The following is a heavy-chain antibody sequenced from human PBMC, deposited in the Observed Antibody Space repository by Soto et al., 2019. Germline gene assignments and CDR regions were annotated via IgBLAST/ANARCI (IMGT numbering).Heavy chain of an antibody. CDR3: ARTYYYGTGAFDI. V-gene: IGHV5-10-1*01. CDR1: GCSFTSYW. Sequence: PGESLKISCKGSGCSFTSYWISCGRQMPVKGLEWMGRIDPSDSYTNYSPSFQGHVTISADKSISTAYLQWSSMKASDTAMYYCARTYYYGTGAFDIWGQGTLVTVSS. CDR2: IDPSDSYT. J-gene: IGHJ3*02. D-gene: IGHD3-10*01.